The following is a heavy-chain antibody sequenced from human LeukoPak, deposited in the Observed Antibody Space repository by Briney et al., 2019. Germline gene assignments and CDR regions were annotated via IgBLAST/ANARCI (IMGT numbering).Heavy chain of an antibody. CDR1: GFTFSSYA. Sequence: GGSLRLSCAASGFTFSSYAMHWVRQAPGKGLEWVAVISYDGSNKYYADSVKGRFTISRDNSKNTLYLQMNSLRAEDAAVYYCARAAYYYDSSGALDYWGQGTLVTVS. CDR2: ISYDGSNK. V-gene: IGHV3-30*04. CDR3: ARAAYYYDSSGALDY. J-gene: IGHJ4*02. D-gene: IGHD3-22*01.